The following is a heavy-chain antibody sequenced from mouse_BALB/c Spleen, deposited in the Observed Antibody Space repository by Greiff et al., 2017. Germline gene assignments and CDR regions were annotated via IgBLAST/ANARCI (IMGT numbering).Heavy chain of an antibody. J-gene: IGHJ2*01. CDR3: AREGYRYDDY. Sequence: EVKLMESGPGLVKPSQSLSLTCSVTGYSITSGYYWNWIRQFPGNKLEWMGYISYDGSNNYNPSLKNRISITRDTSKNQFFLKLNSVTTEDTATYYCAREGYRYDDYWGQGTTLTVSS. CDR1: GYSITSGYY. CDR2: ISYDGSN. D-gene: IGHD2-14*01. V-gene: IGHV3-6*02.